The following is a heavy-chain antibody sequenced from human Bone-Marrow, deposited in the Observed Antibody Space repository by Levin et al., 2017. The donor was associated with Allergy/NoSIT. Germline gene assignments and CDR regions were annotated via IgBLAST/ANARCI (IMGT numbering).Heavy chain of an antibody. D-gene: IGHD3-22*01. CDR2: SGSKANSYTT. CDR1: GFTFSDHY. J-gene: IGHJ5*02. Sequence: QSGGSLRLSCAASGFTFSDHYMDWVRQAPGKGLEWVGRSGSKANSYTTEYAASVRGRFTISRDDSKNSLYLQMNSLKTEDTAVYYCVPAGHYDSSGFWFDWFGPWGQGTLVTVSS. V-gene: IGHV3-72*01. CDR3: VPAGHYDSSGFWFDWFGP.